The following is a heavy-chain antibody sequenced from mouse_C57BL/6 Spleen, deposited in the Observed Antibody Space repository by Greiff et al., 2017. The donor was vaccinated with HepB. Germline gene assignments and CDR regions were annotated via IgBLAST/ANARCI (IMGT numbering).Heavy chain of an antibody. V-gene: IGHV5-16*01. Sequence: EVQLVESEGGLVQPGSSMKLSCTASGFTFSDYYMAWVRQVPEKGLEWVANINYDGSSTYYLDSLKSRFIISRDNAKNILYLQMSSLKSEDTATYYCARDGYDGDYFDYWGQGTTLTVSS. CDR1: GFTFSDYY. D-gene: IGHD2-2*01. J-gene: IGHJ2*01. CDR3: ARDGYDGDYFDY. CDR2: INYDGSST.